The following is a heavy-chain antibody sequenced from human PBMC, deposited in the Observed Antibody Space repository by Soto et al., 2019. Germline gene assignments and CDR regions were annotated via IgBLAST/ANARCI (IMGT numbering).Heavy chain of an antibody. J-gene: IGHJ6*02. Sequence: GGSLRLSCAASGFTFDDYVMYWVRQAPGKGLEWVSGISWNSNSIDYADSVKGRFTVSRDNAKNSLFLQMNSLRAEDTALYYCARLTGYYGMDVWGQGTTVTVSS. V-gene: IGHV3-9*01. CDR1: GFTFDDYV. CDR3: ARLTGYYGMDV. CDR2: ISWNSNSI. D-gene: IGHD1-1*01.